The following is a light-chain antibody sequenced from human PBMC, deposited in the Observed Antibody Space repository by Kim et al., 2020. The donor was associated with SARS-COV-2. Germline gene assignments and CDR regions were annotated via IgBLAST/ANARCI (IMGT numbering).Light chain of an antibody. CDR1: NIGSKS. CDR2: YDR. CDR3: QVWDSSSDHRV. V-gene: IGLV3-21*04. J-gene: IGLJ3*02. Sequence: APGKPARITCGGNNIGSKSVHWYQQQPGQAPVLVIHYDRDRPSGIPERFSGSNSGNTATLTISRVEAGDEADYYCQVWDSSSDHRVFGGGTQLTVL.